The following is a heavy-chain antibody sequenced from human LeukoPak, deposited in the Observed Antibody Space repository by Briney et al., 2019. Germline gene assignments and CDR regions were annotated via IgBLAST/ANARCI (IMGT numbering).Heavy chain of an antibody. CDR2: ISSSGSTI. D-gene: IGHD3-22*01. Sequence: PGGSLRLSCAASGFTFSDYYMSWIRQAPGKGLEWVSYISSSGSTIYYADSVKGRFTISRDNAKNSLFLQMNSLRAEDTAVYYCARGVPNYYDSSGYDAFDIWGQGTMVTVSS. V-gene: IGHV3-11*04. J-gene: IGHJ3*02. CDR3: ARGVPNYYDSSGYDAFDI. CDR1: GFTFSDYY.